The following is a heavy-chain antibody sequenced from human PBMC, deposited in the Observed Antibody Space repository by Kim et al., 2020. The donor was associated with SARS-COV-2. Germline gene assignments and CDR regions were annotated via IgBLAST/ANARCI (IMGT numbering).Heavy chain of an antibody. V-gene: IGHV3-21*01. CDR1: GFTFSSYS. Sequence: GGSLRLSCAASGFTFSSYSMNWVRQAPGKGLEWVSSISSSSSYIYYADSVKGRFTISRDNAKNSLYLQMNSLRAEDTAVYYCVRRGGTYNWNSFLADVWGQGTTVTVSS. CDR2: ISSSSSYI. D-gene: IGHD1-7*01. J-gene: IGHJ6*02. CDR3: VRRGGTYNWNSFLADV.